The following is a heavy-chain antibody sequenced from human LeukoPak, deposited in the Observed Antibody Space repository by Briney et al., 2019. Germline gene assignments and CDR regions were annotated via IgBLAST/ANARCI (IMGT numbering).Heavy chain of an antibody. CDR3: ARESSYDILAYGMDV. V-gene: IGHV3-48*04. CDR2: ISSSGSTI. CDR1: GFTFSSYS. D-gene: IGHD3-9*01. J-gene: IGHJ6*02. Sequence: PGGSLRLSCAASGFTFSSYSMNWVRQAPGKGLEWVSYISSSGSTIYYADSVKGRFTISRDNAKNSLYLQMNSLRAEDTAVYYCARESSYDILAYGMDVWGQGTTVTVSS.